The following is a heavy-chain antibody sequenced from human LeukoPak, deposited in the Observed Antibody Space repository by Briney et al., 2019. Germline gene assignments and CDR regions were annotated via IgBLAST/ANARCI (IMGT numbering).Heavy chain of an antibody. J-gene: IGHJ4*02. D-gene: IGHD2-21*01. CDR1: GFTFSTYN. CDR3: ARDLHCGGDCYPLTY. V-gene: IGHV3-48*01. Sequence: GGSLRLSCAASGFTFSTYNMNWVRQAPGKGLEWVSYISSGGSSIYYPDSVKGRLTISRDNAKNSMYLQMNSLRVEDTAVYYCARDLHCGGDCYPLTYWGQGTMVTVSS. CDR2: ISSGGSSI.